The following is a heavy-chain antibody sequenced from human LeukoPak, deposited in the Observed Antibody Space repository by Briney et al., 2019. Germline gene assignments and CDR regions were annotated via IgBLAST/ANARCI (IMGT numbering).Heavy chain of an antibody. CDR1: GGSFSGYY. V-gene: IGHV4-34*01. Sequence: PSETLSLTCAVYGGSFSGYYWSWIRQPPGKGLEWIGEINHSGSTNYNPSLKSRVTISVDTSKNQFSLKLSSVTAADTAVYYCARGLGHIDYWGQGTLVTVSS. CDR2: INHSGST. J-gene: IGHJ4*02. D-gene: IGHD7-27*01. CDR3: ARGLGHIDY.